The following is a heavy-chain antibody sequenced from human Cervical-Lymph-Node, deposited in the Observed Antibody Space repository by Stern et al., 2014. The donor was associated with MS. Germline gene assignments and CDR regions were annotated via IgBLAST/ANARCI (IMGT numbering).Heavy chain of an antibody. V-gene: IGHV1-69*01. J-gene: IGHJ4*02. D-gene: IGHD6-19*01. CDR1: GGTFSSNA. CDR2: VIPIFGTV. CDR3: GTGAGMIDY. Sequence: VQLEESGAEVKKPGSSVKVSCKASGGTFSSNAISWVRQAPGQGLEWIGGVIPIFGTVNYAQKFQGRLKITADESTSTAYMELSSLRSEDTAVYYCGTGAGMIDYWGQGTLVTVSS.